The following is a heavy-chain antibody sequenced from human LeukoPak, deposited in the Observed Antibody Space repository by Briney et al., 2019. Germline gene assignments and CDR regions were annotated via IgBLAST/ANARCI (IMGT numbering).Heavy chain of an antibody. CDR2: IYSGGST. Sequence: GGSLRLSFAASGFTVSSNYMSWVRQAPGKGLEWVSVIYSGGSTYYADSVKGRFTISRDNSKNTLYLQMNSLRAEDTAVYYCARGRSSGSYSYWGQGTLVTVSS. J-gene: IGHJ4*02. D-gene: IGHD1-26*01. CDR1: GFTVSSNY. V-gene: IGHV3-66*01. CDR3: ARGRSSGSYSY.